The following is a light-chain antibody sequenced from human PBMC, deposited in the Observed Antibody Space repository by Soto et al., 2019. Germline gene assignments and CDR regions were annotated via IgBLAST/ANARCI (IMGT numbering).Light chain of an antibody. V-gene: IGKV3-20*01. CDR2: GAS. J-gene: IGKJ2*01. CDR1: QSVSSSSY. CDR3: HQYGSSPSYT. Sequence: EIVLTQSPGTLSLSPGERATLSCRASQSVSSSSYLAWYQQKPGQAPRLLIYGASSRATGIPDRFSGSGSGTDFTLTISRLEPEDFAVYYFHQYGSSPSYTFGQGTKLEIK.